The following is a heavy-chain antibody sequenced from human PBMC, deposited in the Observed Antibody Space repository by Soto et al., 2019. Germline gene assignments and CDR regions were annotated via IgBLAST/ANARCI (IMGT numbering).Heavy chain of an antibody. CDR1: GGSISSSSYY. Sequence: PSETLSLTCTVSGGSISSSSYYWGWIRQPPGKGLEWIGSIYYSGSTYYNPSLKSRVTISVDTSKNQFSLKLSSVTAADTAVYYCARPTRFGEPPGWFDPWGQGPLVTVSS. CDR2: IYYSGST. D-gene: IGHD3-10*01. J-gene: IGHJ5*02. V-gene: IGHV4-39*01. CDR3: ARPTRFGEPPGWFDP.